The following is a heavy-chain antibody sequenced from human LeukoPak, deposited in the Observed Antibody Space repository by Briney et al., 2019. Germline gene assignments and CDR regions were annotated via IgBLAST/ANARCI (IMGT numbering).Heavy chain of an antibody. D-gene: IGHD6-19*01. CDR3: ARVLEGSSGQHWYFDL. CDR2: IDHSGST. V-gene: IGHV4-34*01. J-gene: IGHJ2*01. CDR1: GGSFSGYY. Sequence: SETLSLTCAVYGGSFSGYYWSWIRQPPGKGLEWIGEIDHSGSTNYNPSLKSRVTMSVAMSKNQFSLRLSSVTAADTAVNYCARVLEGSSGQHWYFDLWGRGTLVTVSS.